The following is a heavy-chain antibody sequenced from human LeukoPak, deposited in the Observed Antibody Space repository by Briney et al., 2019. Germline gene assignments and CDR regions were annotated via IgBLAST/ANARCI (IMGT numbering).Heavy chain of an antibody. J-gene: IGHJ3*02. CDR2: IYYSGST. CDR3: ARADLPDAFDI. Sequence: PSETLSLTCSVSGGSISSSYYWSWIRQPPGKGLEWIGYIYYSGSTNYNPSLKSRVTISVGTSKNQFSLKLSSVTAADTAVYYCARADLPDAFDIWGQGTMVTVSS. CDR1: GGSISSSYY. V-gene: IGHV4-59*08.